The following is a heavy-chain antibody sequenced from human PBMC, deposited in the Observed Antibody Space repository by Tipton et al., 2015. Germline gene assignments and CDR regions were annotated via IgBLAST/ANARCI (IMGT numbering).Heavy chain of an antibody. CDR3: AKDFGLTPYYYYGMDV. CDR1: GESVRSGRSY. CDR2: IHKSGSS. Sequence: TLSLTCAVSGESVRSGRSYWSWIRQPPGKGLEWIGYIHKSGSSSHNPSFGSRVTISVDTSKNQFSLKLSSVTAADTAVYYCAKDFGLTPYYYYGMDVWGQGTTVTVSS. V-gene: IGHV4-61*01. D-gene: IGHD3/OR15-3a*01. J-gene: IGHJ6*02.